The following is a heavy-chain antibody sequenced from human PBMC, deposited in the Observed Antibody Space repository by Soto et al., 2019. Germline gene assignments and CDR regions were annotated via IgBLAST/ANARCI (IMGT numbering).Heavy chain of an antibody. CDR1: GASISSGGYS. V-gene: IGHV4-30-2*01. CDR2: IYYSGST. Sequence: PSETLSLTCAVSGASISSGGYSWSWIRQPPGEGLEWIGYIYYSGSTYYNPSLKSRVTISLERSKNQFSLNLSSVTAADTAVYYCASFSTVSRGVLDYWGQGTLVTVSS. CDR3: ASFSTVSRGVLDY. D-gene: IGHD4-17*01. J-gene: IGHJ4*02.